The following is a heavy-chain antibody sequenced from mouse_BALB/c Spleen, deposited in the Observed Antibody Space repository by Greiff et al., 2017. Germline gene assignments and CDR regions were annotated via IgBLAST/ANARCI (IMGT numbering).Heavy chain of an antibody. CDR1: GFTFSSYG. Sequence: EVKLMESGGDLVKPGGSLKLSCAASGFTFSSYGMSWVRQTPDKRLEWVATISSGGSYTYYPDSVKGRFTISRDNAKNTLYLQMSSLKSEDTAMYYCARLYYGYDQDYWGQGTTLTVSS. D-gene: IGHD2-2*01. J-gene: IGHJ2*01. V-gene: IGHV5-6*01. CDR2: ISSGGSYT. CDR3: ARLYYGYDQDY.